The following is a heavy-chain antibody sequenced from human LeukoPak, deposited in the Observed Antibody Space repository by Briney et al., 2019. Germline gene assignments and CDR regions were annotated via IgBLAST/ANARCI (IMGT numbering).Heavy chain of an antibody. V-gene: IGHV4-59*01. CDR3: ARVPGGWFGELLFDY. CDR2: IYYSGST. J-gene: IGHJ4*02. Sequence: LSETLSLTCTVSGGSISSYYWSWIRQPPGKGLEWIGYIYYSGSTNYNPSLKSRVTISVDTSKNQFSLKPSSVTAADTAVYYCARVPGGWFGELLFDYWGQGTLVTVSS. D-gene: IGHD3-10*01. CDR1: GGSISSYY.